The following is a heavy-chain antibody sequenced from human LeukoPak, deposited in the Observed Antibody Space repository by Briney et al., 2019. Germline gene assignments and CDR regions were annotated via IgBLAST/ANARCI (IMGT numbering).Heavy chain of an antibody. CDR2: INLNAVTT. D-gene: IGHD6-25*01. J-gene: IGHJ4*02. CDR3: VREGAAEAKNFDY. Sequence: ASVKVSCKASGYTFTSYYMHWVRQAPGQGLEWVGIINLNAVTTRYAQKFQGRITVTRDTSTSTVYMELSSLRSEDTAVYFCVREGAAEAKNFDYWGQGTLVIVSS. CDR1: GYTFTSYY. V-gene: IGHV1-46*01.